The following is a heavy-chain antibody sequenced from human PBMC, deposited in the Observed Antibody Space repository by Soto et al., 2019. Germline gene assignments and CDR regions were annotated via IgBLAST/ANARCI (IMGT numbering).Heavy chain of an antibody. D-gene: IGHD1-26*01. CDR1: GFTFSSYA. Sequence: EVQLLESGGGLVQPGGSLRLSCAASGFTFSSYAMRWVRQAPGKGMEWVSAISGSGGSTYYADSVKGRFTISRDNSKNTLYLQMNSLRAEDTAVYYCARRGSGSYYDYWGQGTLVTVSS. J-gene: IGHJ4*02. CDR2: ISGSGGST. V-gene: IGHV3-23*01. CDR3: ARRGSGSYYDY.